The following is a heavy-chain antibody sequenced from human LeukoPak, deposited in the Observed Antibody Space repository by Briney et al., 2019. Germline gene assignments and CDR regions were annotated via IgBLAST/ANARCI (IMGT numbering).Heavy chain of an antibody. J-gene: IGHJ4*02. V-gene: IGHV3-74*01. CDR2: INTDGSST. CDR1: GFTFRSFW. Sequence: TGGSLRLSCVVSGFTFRSFWMHWVRQAPGKGLVWVSRINTDGSSTTYADSVKGRFTISRDNAKNTLYLQMNSLRAEDTAVYYCARDEYYFDYWGQGTLVTVSS. CDR3: ARDEYYFDY.